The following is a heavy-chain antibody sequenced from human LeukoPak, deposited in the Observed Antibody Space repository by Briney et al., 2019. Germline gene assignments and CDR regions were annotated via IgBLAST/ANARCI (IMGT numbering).Heavy chain of an antibody. CDR2: IRQDGSEK. CDR3: ARGSDGDFYLFDF. CDR1: GFTFTTYW. V-gene: IGHV3-7*01. D-gene: IGHD4-17*01. J-gene: IGHJ4*02. Sequence: PGGSLRLSCAASGFTFTTYWMNWVRQAPGKGLEWVANIRQDGSEKYYVDSVKGRFTISRDNAKNSMFLQMNSLRAEDTAVYYCARGSDGDFYLFDFWGQGTLVTVSS.